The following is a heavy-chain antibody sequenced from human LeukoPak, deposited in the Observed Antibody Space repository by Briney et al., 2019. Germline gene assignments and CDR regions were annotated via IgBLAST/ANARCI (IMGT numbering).Heavy chain of an antibody. J-gene: IGHJ6*03. CDR2: TSTSSSYI. V-gene: IGHV3-21*01. Sequence: GRSLRLSCAASGFTFSSYSMNWVRQAPGKGLEWVSFTSTSSSYIYYADSVKGRFTISRDNAKNSLYLQMDSLRAEDTAVYYCARTEMGYYYYYMGVWGKGTTATISS. D-gene: IGHD5-24*01. CDR3: ARTEMGYYYYYMGV. CDR1: GFTFSSYS.